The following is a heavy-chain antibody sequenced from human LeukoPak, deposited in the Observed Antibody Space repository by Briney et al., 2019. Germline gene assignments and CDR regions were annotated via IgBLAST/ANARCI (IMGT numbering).Heavy chain of an antibody. CDR2: IDYSGST. Sequence: SETLSLTCTVSGDSSTNSIYYLGWIRQPPGKWLEWIGSIDYSGSTYYNPSLKSRATISIDTSKNQFSLKLSSVTAADMAVYYCAREYTLYRSGWFLDYWGQGTVVTVSS. D-gene: IGHD6-19*01. CDR3: AREYTLYRSGWFLDY. J-gene: IGHJ4*02. V-gene: IGHV4-39*07. CDR1: GDSSTNSIYY.